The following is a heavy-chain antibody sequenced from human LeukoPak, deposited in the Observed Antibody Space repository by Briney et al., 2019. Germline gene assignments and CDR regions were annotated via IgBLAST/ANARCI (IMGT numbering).Heavy chain of an antibody. CDR2: IYYSGST. CDR1: GGSISSSSYY. V-gene: IGHV4-39*07. CDR3: ARDTIGIGLRLGEYTDY. Sequence: PSETLSLTCTVSGGSISSSSYYWGWIRQPPGKGLEWIGSIYYSGSTYYNPSLKSRVTISVDTSKNQFSLKLSSVTAADTAVYYCARDTIGIGLRLGEYTDYWGQGTLVTVSS. J-gene: IGHJ4*02. D-gene: IGHD3-16*01.